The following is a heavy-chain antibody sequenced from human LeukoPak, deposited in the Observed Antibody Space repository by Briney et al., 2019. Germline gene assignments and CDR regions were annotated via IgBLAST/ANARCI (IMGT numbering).Heavy chain of an antibody. Sequence: SETLSLTCTVSGGSISSYYWSWIRQPPGKGLGWIGYIYYSGSTNYNPSLKSRVTISVDTSKNQFSLKLSSVTAADTAVYYCARAFRSTGGRNWFDPWGQGTLVTVSS. V-gene: IGHV4-59*01. D-gene: IGHD3-16*01. CDR2: IYYSGST. J-gene: IGHJ5*02. CDR3: ARAFRSTGGRNWFDP. CDR1: GGSISSYY.